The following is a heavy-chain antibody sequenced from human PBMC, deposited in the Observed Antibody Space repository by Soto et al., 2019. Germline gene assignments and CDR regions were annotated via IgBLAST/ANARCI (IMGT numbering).Heavy chain of an antibody. V-gene: IGHV1-2*04. CDR3: ARDRNSVVVAATSAFDI. D-gene: IGHD2-15*01. CDR1: GYTFTGYY. CDR2: INPNSGGT. J-gene: IGHJ3*02. Sequence: WASVKVSCKASGYTFTGYYMHWVRQAPGQGLEWMGWINPNSGGTNYAQKFQGWVTMTRDTSISTAYMELSRLRSDDTAVYYCARDRNSVVVAATSAFDIWGQGTMVTVSS.